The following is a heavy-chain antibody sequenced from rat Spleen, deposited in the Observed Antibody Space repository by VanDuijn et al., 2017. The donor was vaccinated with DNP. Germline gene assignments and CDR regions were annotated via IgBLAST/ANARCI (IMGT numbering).Heavy chain of an antibody. Sequence: EVQLVESGGGLVQPRGSMKLSFAASGFTFSNHFMAWVRRSPTKGLEWVASIGPSGVATYYRDSVEGRFTISRDNAKTTLYLQMDSLRSEDTATYYCASQTATYYYAMDAWGQGASVTVSS. CDR1: GFTFSNHF. V-gene: IGHV5-25*01. CDR3: ASQTATYYYAMDA. CDR2: IGPSGVAT. J-gene: IGHJ4*01.